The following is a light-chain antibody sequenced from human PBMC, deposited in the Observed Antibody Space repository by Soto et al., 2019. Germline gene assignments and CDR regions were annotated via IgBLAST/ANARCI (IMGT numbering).Light chain of an antibody. CDR3: ETWGSNSRA. CDR1: RGHSGYI. V-gene: IGLV4-60*02. CDR2: LEGSGSY. J-gene: IGLJ2*01. Sequence: QPVLTQSSSASASLGSSVKLTCTLSRGHSGYIIAWHQQQPGKAPRYLMKLEGSGSYNKGSGVPDRFSGSSSGADRYLAISNLRFEYEADYYCETWGSNSRAFGGGTKLTVL.